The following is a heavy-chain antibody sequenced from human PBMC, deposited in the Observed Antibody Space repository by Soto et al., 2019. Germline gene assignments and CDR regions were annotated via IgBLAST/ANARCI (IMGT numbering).Heavy chain of an antibody. Sequence: QVQLVESGGGLVKPGGSLRLSCAASGFTFSDYYMSWIRQAPGKGLEWVSYISSSSSYTNYADSVKGRFTISRDNAKNSLYLQMNSLRAEDTAVYYCARRSRAVTTPWAFDIWGRGTMVTVSS. J-gene: IGHJ3*02. D-gene: IGHD4-17*01. CDR2: ISSSSSYT. V-gene: IGHV3-11*06. CDR3: ARRSRAVTTPWAFDI. CDR1: GFTFSDYY.